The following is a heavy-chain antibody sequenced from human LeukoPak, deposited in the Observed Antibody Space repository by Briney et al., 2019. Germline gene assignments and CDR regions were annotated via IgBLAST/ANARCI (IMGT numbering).Heavy chain of an antibody. J-gene: IGHJ5*02. CDR1: GGSISSYY. V-gene: IGHV4-4*07. D-gene: IGHD6-19*01. CDR3: ARDQYGSGWHPNQRGAWFDP. CDR2: IYTSGST. Sequence: PSETLSLTCTVSGGSISSYYWSWIRQPAGKGLEWIGRIYTSGSTNYNPSLKSRVTMSVDTSKNQFSLKLSSVTAADTAVYYCARDQYGSGWHPNQRGAWFDPWGQGTLVTVSS.